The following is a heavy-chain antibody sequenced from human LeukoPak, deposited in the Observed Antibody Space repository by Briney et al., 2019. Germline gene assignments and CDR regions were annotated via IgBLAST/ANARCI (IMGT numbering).Heavy chain of an antibody. D-gene: IGHD2-2*01. J-gene: IGHJ6*03. CDR3: ASCSSTSCPSWYYYYYMDV. CDR1: GGTFSSYA. Sequence: SVKVSCKASGGTFSSYAISWVRQAPGQGLEWMGGIIPIFGTANYAQKFQGRVTITADESTSTAYMELSSLRSEDTAVYYYASCSSTSCPSWYYYYYMDVWGKGTTVTVS. V-gene: IGHV1-69*13. CDR2: IIPIFGTA.